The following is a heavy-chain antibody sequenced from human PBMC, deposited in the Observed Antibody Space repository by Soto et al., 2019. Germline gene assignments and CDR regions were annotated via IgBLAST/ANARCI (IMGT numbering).Heavy chain of an antibody. CDR1: GGSINSFS. CDR2: IYYSGST. V-gene: IGHV4-59*12. D-gene: IGHD3-10*01. CDR3: ARGLGTMVRGVNSGWFDP. J-gene: IGHJ5*02. Sequence: SETLPLTWTVSGGSINSFSWSWIRQPPGKGEEWIGYIYYSGSTNYNPSLKSRVTISVDTSKNQFSLKLSSVTAADTAVYYCARGLGTMVRGVNSGWFDPWGQGTLVTVSS.